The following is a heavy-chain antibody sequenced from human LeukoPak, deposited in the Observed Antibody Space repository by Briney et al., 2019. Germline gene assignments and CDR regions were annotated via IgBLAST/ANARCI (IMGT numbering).Heavy chain of an antibody. CDR3: AKDEGYSYGLIDY. J-gene: IGHJ4*02. D-gene: IGHD5-18*01. Sequence: PGGSLRLSCAASGFTFSSYAMSWVRQAPGKGLEWVSAISGSGGSTYYADSVKGRFTISRDKSKNTLHLQMNGLRAEDTAVYYCAKDEGYSYGLIDYWGQGALVTVSS. V-gene: IGHV3-23*01. CDR1: GFTFSSYA. CDR2: ISGSGGST.